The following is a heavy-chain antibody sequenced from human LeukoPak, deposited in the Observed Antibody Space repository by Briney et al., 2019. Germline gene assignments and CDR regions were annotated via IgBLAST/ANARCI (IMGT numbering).Heavy chain of an antibody. D-gene: IGHD3-3*01. CDR2: ISHRGTS. V-gene: IGHV4-34*01. CDR3: ARKRRRGYYLNSAFDM. J-gene: IGHJ3*02. CDR1: DESFSTYY. Sequence: PSETLSLTCDVNDESFSTYYWSWIRQSPGKGLEWIAEISHRGTSTYNPSLQSRVTVSVDASKNHFSLRVKSVIAADTAIYYCARKRRRGYYLNSAFDMWGQGTMVTVSS.